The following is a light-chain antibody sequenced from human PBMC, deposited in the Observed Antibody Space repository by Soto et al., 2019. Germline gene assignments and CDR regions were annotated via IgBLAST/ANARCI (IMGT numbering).Light chain of an antibody. V-gene: IGLV3-21*04. CDR2: YDR. CDR3: QVWDTGSDQRV. CDR1: NIGSKS. Sequence: SYELAQPPSVSVAPGKTASITCGGNNIGSKSVLWYQQKAGQAPVLLIYYDRYRPSGIPERFSGSNSGNTATLTISRVEAGDEADYYCQVWDTGSDQRVFGGGTQLTVL. J-gene: IGLJ2*01.